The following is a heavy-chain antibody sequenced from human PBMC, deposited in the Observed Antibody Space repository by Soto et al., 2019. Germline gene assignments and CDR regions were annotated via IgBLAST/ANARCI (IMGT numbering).Heavy chain of an antibody. J-gene: IGHJ6*02. CDR2: ISSSSSYI. Sequence: GESLRLACAASGFTFSSYTMNWVRQAPGKGLEWVSSISSSSSYIYYADSVKGRFTISRDNAKNSLYLQMNSLRAEDTAVYYCARDPWRYDFWSGAGWYYYGMDVWGQGTTVTVSS. CDR1: GFTFSSYT. CDR3: ARDPWRYDFWSGAGWYYYGMDV. D-gene: IGHD3-3*01. V-gene: IGHV3-21*01.